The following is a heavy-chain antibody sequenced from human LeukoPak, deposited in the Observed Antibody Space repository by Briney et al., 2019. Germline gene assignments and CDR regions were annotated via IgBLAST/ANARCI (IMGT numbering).Heavy chain of an antibody. V-gene: IGHV1-24*01. CDR1: GNTLTELS. CDR3: ATAGIRYPWVVVVAATANWFDP. J-gene: IGHJ5*02. Sequence: GASVKVSCKVSGNTLTELSMHWVRQAPGKGLEWMGGFDPEDGETIYAQKFQGRVTMTEDTSTDTAYMELSSLRSEDTAVYYCATAGIRYPWVVVVAATANWFDPWGQGTLVTVSS. D-gene: IGHD2-15*01. CDR2: FDPEDGET.